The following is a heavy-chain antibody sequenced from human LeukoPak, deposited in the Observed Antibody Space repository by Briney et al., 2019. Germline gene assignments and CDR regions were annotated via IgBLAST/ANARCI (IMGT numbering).Heavy chain of an antibody. CDR3: ARGGWNVDFDY. Sequence: HPSETLSLTCTVSGGSISSYYWSWIRQPPGKGLEWVSDIYGGGGTYYADSVKGRFTISRDNSMNTLYLQMNSLRAEATAVYYCARGGWNVDFDYWGQGTLVTVSS. J-gene: IGHJ4*02. CDR2: IYGGGGT. CDR1: GGSISSYY. D-gene: IGHD1-1*01. V-gene: IGHV3-53*03.